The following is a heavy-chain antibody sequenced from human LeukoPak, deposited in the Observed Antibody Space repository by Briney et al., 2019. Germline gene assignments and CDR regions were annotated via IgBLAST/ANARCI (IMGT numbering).Heavy chain of an antibody. J-gene: IGHJ4*02. CDR3: AKDQVRVISYGYFDY. CDR2: ISRTGTTI. D-gene: IGHD3-22*01. Sequence: GGSLRLSCAASGFTFNSYTMNWVRQAPGKGLEWISYISRTGTTIYYADSVKGRFTISRDNSKNTLYLQMNSLRAEDTAVYYCAKDQVRVISYGYFDYWGQGTLVTVSS. V-gene: IGHV3-48*01. CDR1: GFTFNSYT.